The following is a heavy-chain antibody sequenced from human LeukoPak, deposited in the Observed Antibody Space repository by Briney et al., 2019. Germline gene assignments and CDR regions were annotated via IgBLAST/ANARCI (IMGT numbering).Heavy chain of an antibody. CDR2: INHSGST. D-gene: IGHD6-19*01. V-gene: IGHV4-39*07. J-gene: IGHJ4*02. CDR1: GGSITTGSHY. Sequence: SETLSLTCTVSGGSITTGSHYWGWVRQPPGKGLEWIGEINHSGSTNYNPSLKSRVTISVDTSKNQFSLKLSSVTAADTAVYYCARTRSGWYMGNDYWGQGTLVTVSS. CDR3: ARTRSGWYMGNDY.